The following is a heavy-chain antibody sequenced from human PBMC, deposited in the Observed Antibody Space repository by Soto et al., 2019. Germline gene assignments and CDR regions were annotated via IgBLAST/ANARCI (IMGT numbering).Heavy chain of an antibody. D-gene: IGHD4-17*01. V-gene: IGHV1-69*01. Sequence: QVQLVQSGAEVKKPGSSVKVSCKASGGTFSSYALSWVRQSPGQGLEWMGGIIPIFGTANYAQKFQGRVTITADESTRTGYRALSSLRSEDTAVYYCARDIRDYGGNGLDYWGQGTLVTVSS. CDR2: IIPIFGTA. CDR1: GGTFSSYA. CDR3: ARDIRDYGGNGLDY. J-gene: IGHJ4*02.